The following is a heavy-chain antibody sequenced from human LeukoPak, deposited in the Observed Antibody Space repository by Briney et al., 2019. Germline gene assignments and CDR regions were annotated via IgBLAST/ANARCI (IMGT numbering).Heavy chain of an antibody. V-gene: IGHV3-23*01. CDR3: AKSPWELPFDY. D-gene: IGHD1-26*01. CDR1: GFTFSNYA. J-gene: IGHJ4*02. Sequence: GGSLRLSCVASGFTFSNYAMSWVRQAPGKGLEWVSTISDSGGSTYYADSVKGRFTISRDNSKNTLYLQMNSLRAEDTAVYYCAKSPWELPFDYWGQGTLVTVSS. CDR2: ISDSGGST.